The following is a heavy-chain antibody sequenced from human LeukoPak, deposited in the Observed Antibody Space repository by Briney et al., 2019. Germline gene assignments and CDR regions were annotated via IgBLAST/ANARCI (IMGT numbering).Heavy chain of an antibody. CDR1: GYSFTRYF. D-gene: IGHD2-15*01. CDR2: IIPILGIA. Sequence: SVKVSCKASGYSFTRYFIHWVRQAPGQGLEWMGRIIPILGIANYAQKFQGRVTITADKSTSTAYMELSSLRSEDTAVYYCARVCSGGSCYSSLFDYWGQGTLVTVSS. J-gene: IGHJ4*02. CDR3: ARVCSGGSCYSSLFDY. V-gene: IGHV1-69*04.